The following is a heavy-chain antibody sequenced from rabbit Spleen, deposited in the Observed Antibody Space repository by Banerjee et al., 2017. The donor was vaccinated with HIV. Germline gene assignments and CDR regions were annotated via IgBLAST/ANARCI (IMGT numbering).Heavy chain of an antibody. CDR3: ARSAGYGWNFNL. V-gene: IGHV1S40*01. Sequence: YVGIIGSTWYASWAKGRFTFSKTSSTTVTLQMTSLTAADTATYFCARSAGYGWNFNLWGPGTLVTVS. D-gene: IGHD6-1*01. J-gene: IGHJ4*01. CDR2: YVGIIGST.